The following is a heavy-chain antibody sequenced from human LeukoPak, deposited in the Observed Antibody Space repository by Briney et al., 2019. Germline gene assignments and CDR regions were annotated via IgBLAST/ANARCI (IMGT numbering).Heavy chain of an antibody. Sequence: PGESLTPSCAVYALSFTTYTMGCVRHAPGGWLEWVSGISDNGGRTYYADSVKGRFAISRDDSKSTLYLQMNSLRGEDTAVYYCAKDFGRNLGGPGYWGRGTLVIVSS. CDR3: AKDFGRNLGGPGY. CDR2: ISDNGGRT. J-gene: IGHJ4*02. V-gene: IGHV3-23*01. CDR1: ALSFTTYT. D-gene: IGHD1-14*01.